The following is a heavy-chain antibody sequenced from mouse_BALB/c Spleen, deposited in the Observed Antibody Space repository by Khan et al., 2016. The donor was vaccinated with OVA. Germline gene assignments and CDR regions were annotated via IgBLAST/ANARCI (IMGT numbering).Heavy chain of an antibody. V-gene: IGHV3-8*02. CDR2: ILYSGST. J-gene: IGHJ3*01. D-gene: IGHD2-14*01. CDR3: ARSTYRYAFAY. CDR1: GDSITSGY. Sequence: EVQLQESGPSLVKPSQTLSLTCSVTGDSITSGYWCWIRKFPGNKLEYMGYILYSGSTYYNTSIKSRISITRHTSQNQSYLQLNSVTTEDTATYYCARSTYRYAFAYWGQGTLVTVSA.